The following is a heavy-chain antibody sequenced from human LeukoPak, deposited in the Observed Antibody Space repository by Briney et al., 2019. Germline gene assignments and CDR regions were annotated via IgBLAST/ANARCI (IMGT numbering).Heavy chain of an antibody. CDR3: ARDSAMVTDYFGY. Sequence: GGSLSLSRAASGFTFSSYGMNSVRQAPGKGLERVSYISSSSSTIYYADSVKGRFTISRDNAKNSLYLQMNSLRAEDTAVYYCARDSAMVTDYFGYWEQGPLVTVSS. D-gene: IGHD5-18*01. J-gene: IGHJ4*02. V-gene: IGHV3-48*01. CDR2: ISSSSSTI. CDR1: GFTFSSYG.